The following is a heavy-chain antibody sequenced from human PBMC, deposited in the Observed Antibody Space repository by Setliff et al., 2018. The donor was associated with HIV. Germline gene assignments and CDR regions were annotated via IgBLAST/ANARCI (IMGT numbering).Heavy chain of an antibody. Sequence: SETLSLTCTVSGDSITNNNFFWTWVRQDPGKGLEWIGYIYFSGSATYNPSLKSPVSISVDTSKNQFYLKLSSATAADTAVYYCARGRVFCNGDSCYHLDSWGQGILVTVSS. CDR1: GDSITNNNFF. CDR2: IYFSGSA. CDR3: ARGRVFCNGDSCYHLDS. D-gene: IGHD2-15*01. J-gene: IGHJ4*02. V-gene: IGHV4-31*01.